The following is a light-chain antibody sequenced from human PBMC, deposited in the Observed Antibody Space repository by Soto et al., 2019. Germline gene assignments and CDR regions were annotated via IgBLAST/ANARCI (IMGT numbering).Light chain of an antibody. CDR3: QQYGNSPYT. CDR1: QSVSGSY. J-gene: IGKJ2*01. V-gene: IGKV3-20*01. CDR2: SAS. Sequence: DIVLTQSPGTLSLSPGERATLSCRASQSVSGSYLAWYQQKPGQAPRLLIYSASSRATGIPDRFSGSGSGTDFTRTISRLEPEDFAVYYCQQYGNSPYTFGQGTKLEI.